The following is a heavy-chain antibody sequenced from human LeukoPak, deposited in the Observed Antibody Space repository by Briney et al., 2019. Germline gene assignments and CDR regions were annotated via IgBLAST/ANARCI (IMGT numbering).Heavy chain of an antibody. Sequence: ASVKVSCKASGYSFANYGISWVRQAPGQELEWLAWISAYNRDTNFDQKFQDRVTLTTDRSTSTAYMELRSLRSDDTAVYYCAREGRVLIPPHEYYGMAVWGQGTTVTVSS. CDR3: AREGRVLIPPHEYYGMAV. D-gene: IGHD3-3*01. J-gene: IGHJ6*02. CDR1: GYSFANYG. CDR2: ISAYNRDT. V-gene: IGHV1-18*01.